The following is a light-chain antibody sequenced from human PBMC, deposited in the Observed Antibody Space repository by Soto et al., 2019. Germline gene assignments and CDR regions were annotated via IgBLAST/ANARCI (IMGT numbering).Light chain of an antibody. CDR2: GVS. Sequence: QSVLTQPASVSGSPGQSISISCTGTSSDVGGYNFVSWYQHHPDKAPQLIIYGVSNRPSGVSIRFSGSKSGNTASLTISGLQAEDDADYYCTSYTSNNTPVLFGGGTKLTVL. CDR3: TSYTSNNTPVL. J-gene: IGLJ2*01. V-gene: IGLV2-14*03. CDR1: SSDVGGYNF.